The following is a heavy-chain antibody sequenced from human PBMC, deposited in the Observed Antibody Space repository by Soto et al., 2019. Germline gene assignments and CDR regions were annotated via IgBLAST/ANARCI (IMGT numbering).Heavy chain of an antibody. CDR1: GGSFSGYY. CDR3: ARGRGYCTNGVCYRGYYYGMDV. D-gene: IGHD2-8*01. J-gene: IGHJ6*02. Sequence: SETLSLTCAVYGGSFSGYYWSWIRQPLGKGLEWIGEINHSGSTNYNPSLKSRVTISVDTSKNQFSLKLSSVTAADTAVYYCARGRGYCTNGVCYRGYYYGMDVWGQGTTVTVSS. CDR2: INHSGST. V-gene: IGHV4-34*01.